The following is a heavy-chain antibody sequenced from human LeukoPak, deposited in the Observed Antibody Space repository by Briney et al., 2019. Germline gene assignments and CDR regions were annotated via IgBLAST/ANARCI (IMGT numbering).Heavy chain of an antibody. V-gene: IGHV4-39*07. J-gene: IGHJ4*02. CDR3: AFHPIVATILYYFDY. Sequence: SETLSLTCTVSGGSISSSSYYWGWIRQPPGKGLEWIGEINHSGSTNYNPSLKSRVTISVDTSKNQFSLKLSSVTAADTAVYYCAFHPIVATILYYFDYWGQGTLVTVSS. CDR1: GGSISSSSYY. D-gene: IGHD5-12*01. CDR2: INHSGST.